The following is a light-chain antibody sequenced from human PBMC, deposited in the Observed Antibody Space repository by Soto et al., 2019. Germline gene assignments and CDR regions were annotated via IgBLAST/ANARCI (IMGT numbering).Light chain of an antibody. CDR1: SSDVGGYNS. Sequence: QSVLTQPASVSGSPGQSIAISCTGTSSDVGGYNSVSWYQQHPGKAPKLLIYDVSNRPSGVSDRFSGSKSGNTASLTISVLQAEDEADYYCSSYSTGGSYVFGTGTKLTVL. V-gene: IGLV2-14*01. CDR2: DVS. J-gene: IGLJ1*01. CDR3: SSYSTGGSYV.